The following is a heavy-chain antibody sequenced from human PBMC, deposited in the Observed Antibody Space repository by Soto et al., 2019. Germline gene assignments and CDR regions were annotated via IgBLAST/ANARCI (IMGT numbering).Heavy chain of an antibody. CDR3: ATELAENPASPLDA. J-gene: IGHJ5*02. CDR2: IIPLFGTA. CDR1: GVTFSSET. V-gene: IGHV1-69*01. D-gene: IGHD3-10*01. Sequence: QVQLVQSGADVKKPGSSVKVSCQASGVTFSSETLGWVRQAPGQGLEWVGGIIPLFGTASYAQKFQGRVTITADESTSSGNMELGSQRSDATAVYFCATELAENPASPLDAWGQGTLVTVSS.